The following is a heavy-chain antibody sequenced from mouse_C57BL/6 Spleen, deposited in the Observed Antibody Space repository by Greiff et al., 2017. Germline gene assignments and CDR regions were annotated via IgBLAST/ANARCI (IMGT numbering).Heavy chain of an antibody. CDR2: IYPGCGST. V-gene: IGHV1-55*01. D-gene: IGHD2-12*01. CDR1: GYTFTSYW. J-gene: IGHJ4*01. CDR3: ARGVTTGSFYAMDD. Sequence: QVQLQQPGAELVKPGASVKMSCKASGYTFTSYWITWVKQRPGQGLEWIGDIYPGCGSTNYNEKFKSKATLTVDTSSSTAYMQLSMLTSEDSAVYYCARGVTTGSFYAMDDWGKGTAVTVAS.